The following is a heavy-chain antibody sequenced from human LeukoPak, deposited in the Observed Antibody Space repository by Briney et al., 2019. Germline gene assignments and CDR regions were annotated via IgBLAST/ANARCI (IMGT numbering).Heavy chain of an antibody. CDR1: GYTFTSYA. Sequence: GASVKVSCKASGYTFTSYAMNWVRQAPGQGLEWMGWMNPNSGNTGYAQKFQGRTTMTRDTSTNTAYMELSSLRSEDTAVYYCARDGHCTGGSCYLGWFDPWGQGTLVTVSS. CDR2: MNPNSGNT. CDR3: ARDGHCTGGSCYLGWFDP. V-gene: IGHV1-8*02. J-gene: IGHJ5*02. D-gene: IGHD2-15*01.